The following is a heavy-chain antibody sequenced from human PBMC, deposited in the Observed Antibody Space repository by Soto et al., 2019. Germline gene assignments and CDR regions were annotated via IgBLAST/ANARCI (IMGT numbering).Heavy chain of an antibody. CDR1: GGCISGHD. CDR3: ARHYSSGSYPLDF. CDR2: VYFTGIT. D-gene: IGHD3-10*01. Sequence: SETLSLTCTVSGGCISGHDWSWIRQPPGKGLEWIGSVYFTGITSYNPSLKSRVTISVDTSKNQFSLKLDYITAADTAIYYCARHYSSGSYPLDFWGQGALVTSPQ. V-gene: IGHV4-59*11. J-gene: IGHJ4*02.